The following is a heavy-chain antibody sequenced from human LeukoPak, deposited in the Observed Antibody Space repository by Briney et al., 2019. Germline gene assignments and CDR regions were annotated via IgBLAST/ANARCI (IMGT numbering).Heavy chain of an antibody. D-gene: IGHD6-13*01. J-gene: IGHJ4*02. V-gene: IGHV4-31*03. CDR1: GVSISIGGYY. Sequence: SRTLSLTCTVSGVSISIGGYYWSWIRQHPGKGLEWIGYIYYSGNTHYNPSLKSRLTISVDTSKNQFSLKLSSVTAADTAVYYCAREAASGDFDYWGQGTLVTVSS. CDR2: IYYSGNT. CDR3: AREAASGDFDY.